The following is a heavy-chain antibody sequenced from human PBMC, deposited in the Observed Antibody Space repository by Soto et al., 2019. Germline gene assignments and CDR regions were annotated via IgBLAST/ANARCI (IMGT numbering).Heavy chain of an antibody. J-gene: IGHJ5*02. CDR1: GFTFSSYG. V-gene: IGHV3-33*01. Sequence: QVQLVESGGGVVQPGRSLRLSCAASGFTFSSYGMHWVRQAPGKGLEWVAVIWYDGSNKYYADSVKGRFTISKDETKNTMYLHMNRHGDENTGVYYWGRMRGKPYGNCLDRWGQGTLVTVSS. D-gene: IGHD4-17*01. CDR3: GRMRGKPYGNCLDR. CDR2: IWYDGSNK.